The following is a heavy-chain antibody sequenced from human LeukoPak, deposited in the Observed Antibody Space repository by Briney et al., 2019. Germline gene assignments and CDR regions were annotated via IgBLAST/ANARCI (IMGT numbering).Heavy chain of an antibody. V-gene: IGHV1-69*04. Sequence: SVKVPCKASGGTFSSYAISWVRQAPGQGLEWMGRIIPILGIANYAQKFQGRVTITADKSTSTAYMELSSLRSEDTAVYYCAASRYGSGSYPPDYWGQGTLVTVSS. J-gene: IGHJ4*02. CDR1: GGTFSSYA. D-gene: IGHD3-10*01. CDR2: IIPILGIA. CDR3: AASRYGSGSYPPDY.